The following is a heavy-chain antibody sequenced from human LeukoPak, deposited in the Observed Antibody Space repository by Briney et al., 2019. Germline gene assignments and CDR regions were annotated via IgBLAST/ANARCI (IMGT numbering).Heavy chain of an antibody. V-gene: IGHV1-24*01. CDR1: GYTLTELS. CDR3: ATSKGAPSPDAFDI. CDR2: FDPEDGET. J-gene: IGHJ3*02. Sequence: GASVKVSCKVSGYTLTELSMHWVRQAPGKGLEWMGGFDPEDGETIYAQKFQGRVTMTEDTSTDTAYMELSSLRSEDTAVYYCATSKGAPSPDAFDIWGQGTMVTVSS. D-gene: IGHD1-26*01.